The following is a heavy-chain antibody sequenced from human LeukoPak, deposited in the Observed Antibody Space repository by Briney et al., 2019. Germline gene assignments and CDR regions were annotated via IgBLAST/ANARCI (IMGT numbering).Heavy chain of an antibody. Sequence: GGSLRLSCAASGFTFSSYAMSWVRQAPGKGLEWVSAISGSGGSTYYADSVKGRFTISRDNSKNTLYLQMNSLRAEDTAVYYCANSDTAMGDYDYWGQGTQVTVFS. CDR2: ISGSGGST. V-gene: IGHV3-23*01. D-gene: IGHD5-18*01. J-gene: IGHJ4*02. CDR3: ANSDTAMGDYDY. CDR1: GFTFSSYA.